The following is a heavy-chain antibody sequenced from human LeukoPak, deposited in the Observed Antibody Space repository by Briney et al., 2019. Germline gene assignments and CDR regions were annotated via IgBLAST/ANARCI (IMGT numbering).Heavy chain of an antibody. CDR1: GGTFSSYA. Sequence: GASVKVSCKASGGTFSSYAISWVRQAPGQGLEWMGRIIPIHGIANYAQKFQGRVTITADKSTSTAYMELSSLRSEDTAVYYCARDQIYDSSGYYSDYWGQGTLVTVSS. D-gene: IGHD3-22*01. V-gene: IGHV1-69*04. CDR3: ARDQIYDSSGYYSDY. J-gene: IGHJ4*02. CDR2: IIPIHGIA.